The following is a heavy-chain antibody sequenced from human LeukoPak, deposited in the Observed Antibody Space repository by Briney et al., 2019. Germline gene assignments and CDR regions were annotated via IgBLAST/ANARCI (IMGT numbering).Heavy chain of an antibody. CDR3: ARTTPRILLHYYMDV. J-gene: IGHJ6*03. CDR1: GFTFSSYS. D-gene: IGHD1-14*01. Sequence: PGGSLRLSCAASGFTFSSYSMNWVRQAPGKGLEWVSSISSSSSYIYYADSVKGRFTISRDNAKNSLYLQMNSLRAEDTAVYYCARTTPRILLHYYMDVWGKGTTVTVSS. V-gene: IGHV3-21*01. CDR2: ISSSSSYI.